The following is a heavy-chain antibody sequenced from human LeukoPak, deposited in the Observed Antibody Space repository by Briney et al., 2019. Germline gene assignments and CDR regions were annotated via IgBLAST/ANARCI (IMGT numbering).Heavy chain of an antibody. J-gene: IGHJ4*02. CDR1: GFTFSSYG. V-gene: IGHV3-21*01. CDR2: ISSSSSYI. Sequence: PGGSLRLSCAASGFTFSSYGMHWVRQAPGKGLEWVSAISSSSSYIYYADSVKGRFTISRDNAKKSVYLQMNSLRAEDTAVYYCANGITGTTPDGYWGQGTLVTVSS. CDR3: ANGITGTTPDGY. D-gene: IGHD1-7*01.